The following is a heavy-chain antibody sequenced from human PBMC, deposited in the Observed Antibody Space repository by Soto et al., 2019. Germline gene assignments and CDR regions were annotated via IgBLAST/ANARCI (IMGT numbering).Heavy chain of an antibody. CDR1: GGSSSGYY. V-gene: IGHV4-34*01. J-gene: IGHJ4*02. CDR3: AREICSSTSCTFDY. Sequence: SETLSLTCAVYGGSSSGYYWSWIRQPPGKGLEWIGEINHSGSTNYNPSLKSRVTISVDTSKNQFSLKLSSVTAADTAVYYCAREICSSTSCTFDYWGQGTLVTVSS. CDR2: INHSGST. D-gene: IGHD2-2*01.